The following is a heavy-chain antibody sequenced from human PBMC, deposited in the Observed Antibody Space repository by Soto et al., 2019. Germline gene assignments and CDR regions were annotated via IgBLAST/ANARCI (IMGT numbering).Heavy chain of an antibody. Sequence: ASVKVSCKASGYTFTSYDINWVRQATGQGLEWMGWMNPNSGNTGYAQKFQGRVTMTRNTSISTAYMELSSLRSEDTAVYYCACGCRVRGAKISTGYYMDVWGKGTTVTVSS. CDR2: MNPNSGNT. CDR1: GYTFTSYD. D-gene: IGHD3-10*01. V-gene: IGHV1-8*01. J-gene: IGHJ6*03. CDR3: ACGCRVRGAKISTGYYMDV.